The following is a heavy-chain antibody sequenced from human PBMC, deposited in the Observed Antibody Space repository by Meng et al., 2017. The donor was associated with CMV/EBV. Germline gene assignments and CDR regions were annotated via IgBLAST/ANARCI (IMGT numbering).Heavy chain of an antibody. CDR2: IYYSGST. D-gene: IGHD3-22*01. CDR1: GGSISSSSYY. CDR3: ARGVVTMIVVYDP. V-gene: IGHV4-39*07. J-gene: IGHJ5*02. Sequence: LRVQESGPGLVKPSETPSLTCPVSGGSISSSSYYWGWIRQPPGKGLEWIGSIYYSGSTYYNPSLKSRVTISVDTSKNQFSLKLSSVTAADTAVYYCARGVVTMIVVYDPWGQGTLVTVSS.